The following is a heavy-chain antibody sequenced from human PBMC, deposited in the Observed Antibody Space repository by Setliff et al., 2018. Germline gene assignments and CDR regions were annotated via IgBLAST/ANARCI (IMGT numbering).Heavy chain of an antibody. CDR3: ARLSWNGLRYYGLDV. D-gene: IGHD3-3*01. Sequence: TSETLSLTCNVSGVSISSYYWSWIRQPPGKGLESIGYIQKSGSTNYNPSLMSRVSISADTSKNQFSLKLRSVTAADTAVYYCARLSWNGLRYYGLDVWGQGTTVTVSS. V-gene: IGHV4-59*01. J-gene: IGHJ6*02. CDR1: GVSISSYY. CDR2: IQKSGST.